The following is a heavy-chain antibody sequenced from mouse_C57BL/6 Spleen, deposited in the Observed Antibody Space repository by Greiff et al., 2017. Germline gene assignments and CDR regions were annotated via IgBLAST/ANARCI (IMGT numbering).Heavy chain of an antibody. CDR2: ISSGSSTI. J-gene: IGHJ2*01. CDR1: GFTFSDYG. V-gene: IGHV5-17*01. CDR3: ARGGGYYLDY. Sequence: DVKVEESGGGLVKPGGSLKLSCAASGFTFSDYGMHWVRQAPEKGLEWVAYISSGSSTIYYADTVKGRFTISRDNAKNTLFLQMTSLRSEDTAMYYCARGGGYYLDYWGQGTTLTVSS.